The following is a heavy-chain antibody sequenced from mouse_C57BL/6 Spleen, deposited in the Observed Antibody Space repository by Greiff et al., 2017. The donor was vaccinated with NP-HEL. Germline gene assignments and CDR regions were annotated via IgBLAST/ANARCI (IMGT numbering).Heavy chain of an antibody. CDR3: ARETAQATFFYYYAMDY. J-gene: IGHJ4*01. V-gene: IGHV1-64*01. D-gene: IGHD3-2*02. CDR1: GYTFTSYW. Sequence: QVQLQQPGAELVKPGASVKLSCKASGYTFTSYWMHWVKQRPGQGLEWIGMIHPNSGSTNYNEKFKSKATLTVDKSSSTAYMQLSSLTSEDSAVYYCARETAQATFFYYYAMDYWGQGTSVTVSS. CDR2: IHPNSGST.